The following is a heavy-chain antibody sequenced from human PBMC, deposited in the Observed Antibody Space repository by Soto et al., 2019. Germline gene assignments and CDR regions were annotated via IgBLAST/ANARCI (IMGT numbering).Heavy chain of an antibody. D-gene: IGHD3-22*01. J-gene: IGHJ3*02. Sequence: GASVKVSCKASGYTFTSYGISWVRQAPGQGLEWMGWISAYNGNTKYSQKLQGRVTITRDTSASTAYMELSSLRSEDTAVYYCARYDSSGYYPSAAFDIWGQGTMVTVSS. CDR1: GYTFTSYG. CDR3: ARYDSSGYYPSAAFDI. V-gene: IGHV1-18*01. CDR2: ISAYNGNT.